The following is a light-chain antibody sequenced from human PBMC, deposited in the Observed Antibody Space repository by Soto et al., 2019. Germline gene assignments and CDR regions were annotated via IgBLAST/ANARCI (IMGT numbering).Light chain of an antibody. CDR2: EVT. V-gene: IGLV2-14*01. CDR1: SSDVGGYDY. J-gene: IGLJ1*01. CDR3: TAYASSSTQV. Sequence: QSVLTQPASVSGSPGQSITISWTGTSSDVGGYDYVSWYQQHPGTAPRLIIFEVTNRPAGVSNRFSGSKSGNTASLTISGLQAEDKADYYCTAYASSSTQVFGTGTKVTVL.